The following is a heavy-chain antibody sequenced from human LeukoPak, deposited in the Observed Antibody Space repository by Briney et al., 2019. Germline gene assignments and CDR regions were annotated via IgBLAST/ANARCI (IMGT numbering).Heavy chain of an antibody. J-gene: IGHJ5*02. CDR1: GYTFVGYY. D-gene: IGHD2-15*01. V-gene: IGHV1-2*02. CDR2: INPNNGGT. CDR3: ARVEGYCSAGSCGNWFDP. Sequence: ASVKVSCKSSGYTFVGYYMHWVRQAPGQGLDWMGWINPNNGGTKYAQKFQGRVTMTRDTSISTVYMGLSSLRSDGTAVYYCARVEGYCSAGSCGNWFDPWGQGTLVTVSS.